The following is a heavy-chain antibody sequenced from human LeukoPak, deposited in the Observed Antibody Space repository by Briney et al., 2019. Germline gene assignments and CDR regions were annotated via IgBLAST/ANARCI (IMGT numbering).Heavy chain of an antibody. J-gene: IGHJ4*02. CDR2: ISGSGGST. D-gene: IGHD1-1*01. Sequence: GGSLRLSCVTSGFTFSSYGMSWVRQAPGKGLEWVSAISGSGGSTYYADSVKGRFTISRDNSKNTLYLQMNSLRAEDTAVYYCAKDANWNDHLFDYWGQGTLVTVSS. V-gene: IGHV3-23*01. CDR1: GFTFSSYG. CDR3: AKDANWNDHLFDY.